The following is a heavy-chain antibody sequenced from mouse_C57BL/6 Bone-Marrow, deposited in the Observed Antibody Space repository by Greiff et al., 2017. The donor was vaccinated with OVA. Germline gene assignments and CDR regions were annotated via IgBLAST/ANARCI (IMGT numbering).Heavy chain of an antibody. CDR2: INPGSGGT. CDR3: AHGYYWYFDV. V-gene: IGHV1-54*01. Sequence: QVQLKESGAELVRPGTSVKVSCKASGYAYTNYLIEWVKQRPGQGLEWIGVINPGSGGTNYNEKFKGKATLTADKSSSTAYMQLSSLTSEDSAVYFCAHGYYWYFDVWGTGTTVTVSS. CDR1: GYAYTNYL. D-gene: IGHD2-2*01. J-gene: IGHJ1*03.